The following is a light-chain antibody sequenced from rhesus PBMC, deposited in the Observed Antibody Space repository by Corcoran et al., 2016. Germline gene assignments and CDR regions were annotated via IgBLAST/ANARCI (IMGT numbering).Light chain of an antibody. CDR2: YAS. J-gene: IGKJ2*01. V-gene: IGKV1-37*01. CDR3: PQYSSTPLS. Sequence: DIQMTQSPSSLSTSVGVTVTITCRASQDIRSDLAWYQQKPGKAPNPLSYYASNLESGVPSRFSGSGSGTACTLTIRSLQPDDFATYYCPQYSSTPLSFGQGTKVEIK. CDR1: QDIRSD.